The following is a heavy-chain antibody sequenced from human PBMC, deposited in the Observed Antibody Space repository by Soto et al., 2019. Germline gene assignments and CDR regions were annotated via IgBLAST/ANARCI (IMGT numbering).Heavy chain of an antibody. V-gene: IGHV1-18*01. CDR2: VNAHNHIT. J-gene: IGHJ3*01. CDR1: GYSFDSFG. D-gene: IGHD1-26*01. CDR3: ARDSRVGANSDACDV. Sequence: LVQSGAEVMKPGASMKVSCKASGYSFDSFGISWVRQAPGQGLEWMGRVNAHNHITKYAQKFQGRVTITRDTSTSTDYMEVRSLRSDDTAVYYCARDSRVGANSDACDVWGQGTMVTVSS.